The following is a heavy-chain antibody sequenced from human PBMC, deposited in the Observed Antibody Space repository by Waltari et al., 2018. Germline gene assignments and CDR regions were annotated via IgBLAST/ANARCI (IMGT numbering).Heavy chain of an antibody. CDR2: INHRGGT. CDR3: VRGAFEFYSSSFGKGGWFDP. V-gene: IGHV4-34*02. D-gene: IGHD3-10*01. CDR1: GGPLSSSF. Sequence: QVQLQQWGAGLLKPSETLSLSCAVYGGPLSSSFWSWIRQSPRKGLEWIGEINHRGGTNYNPSLRGRGTISVDTSKNQFSLKLSSVTAADTAVYYCVRGAFEFYSSSFGKGGWFDPWGQGTPVTVSS. J-gene: IGHJ5*02.